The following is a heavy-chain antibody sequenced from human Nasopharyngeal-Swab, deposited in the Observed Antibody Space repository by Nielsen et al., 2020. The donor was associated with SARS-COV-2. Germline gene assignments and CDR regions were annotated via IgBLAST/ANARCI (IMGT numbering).Heavy chain of an antibody. Sequence: GESLKTPCATSGSNFNTSSMYWVRQAPGKGLEWVACISSSSNYIYYGDSVKGRFTISRENTQKSLYLEMNSLRVADTAVYYCARLGTESYHSYSLDVWGQGTTVTVSS. V-gene: IGHV3-21*01. J-gene: IGHJ6*02. CDR2: ISSSSNYI. D-gene: IGHD1-1*01. CDR3: ARLGTESYHSYSLDV. CDR1: GSNFNTSS.